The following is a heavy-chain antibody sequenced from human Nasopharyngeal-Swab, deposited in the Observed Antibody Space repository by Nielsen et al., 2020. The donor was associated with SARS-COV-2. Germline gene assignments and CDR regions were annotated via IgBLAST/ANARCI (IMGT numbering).Heavy chain of an antibody. J-gene: IGHJ4*02. CDR1: GGSISSSSYY. Sequence: SETLSLTRTVSGGSISSSSYYWGLLRQPPGKGLAWIWSIYYSGSTYYYPSLKSRVTISVGTSKNQFSLKLSSVTAADTAVHYCARRGITIFGVVTFDYWGQGTLVTVSS. V-gene: IGHV4-39*01. CDR2: IYYSGST. D-gene: IGHD3-3*01. CDR3: ARRGITIFGVVTFDY.